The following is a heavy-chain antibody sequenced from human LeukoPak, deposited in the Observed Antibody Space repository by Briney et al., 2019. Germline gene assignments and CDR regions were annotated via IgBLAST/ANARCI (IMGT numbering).Heavy chain of an antibody. CDR1: GGSFSGYY. V-gene: IGHV4-59*01. CDR2: IYYSGST. Sequence: PSETLSLTCAVYGGSFSGYYWSWIRQPPGKGLEWIGYIYYSGSTNYNPSLKSRVTISVDTSKNQFSLKLSSVTAADTAVYYCAREREYYDFWSGYWVDYYYGMDVWGQGTTVTVSS. D-gene: IGHD3-3*01. CDR3: AREREYYDFWSGYWVDYYYGMDV. J-gene: IGHJ6*02.